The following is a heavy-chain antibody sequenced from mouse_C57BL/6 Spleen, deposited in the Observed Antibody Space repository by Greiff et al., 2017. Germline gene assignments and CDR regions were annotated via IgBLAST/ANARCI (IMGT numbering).Heavy chain of an antibody. V-gene: IGHV1-15*01. D-gene: IGHD1-2*01. CDR1: GYTFTDYE. Sequence: QVQLQQSGAELVRPGASVTLSCKASGYTFTDYEMHWVKQTPVHGLEWIGAIYPGDGDTNYNGKFKGKATLTADKSSSAAYLQLSSLTSEDSAVYFCARAPSTARYFDVWGTGTTVTVSS. CDR2: IYPGDGDT. J-gene: IGHJ1*03. CDR3: ARAPSTARYFDV.